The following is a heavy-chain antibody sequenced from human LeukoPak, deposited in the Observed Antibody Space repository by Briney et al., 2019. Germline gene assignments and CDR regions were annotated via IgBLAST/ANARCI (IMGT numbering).Heavy chain of an antibody. CDR2: IKQDGSEK. D-gene: IGHD3-10*01. CDR3: VRFGELSLFYYYYYMDV. Sequence: PGGSLRLSCAASGFTFSSYWMSWVRQAPGKGLEWVANIKQDGSEKYYVDSVKGRFTISRDNAKNSLYLQMNSLRAEDTAVYYCVRFGELSLFYYYYYMDVWGKGTTVTISS. J-gene: IGHJ6*03. V-gene: IGHV3-7*01. CDR1: GFTFSSYW.